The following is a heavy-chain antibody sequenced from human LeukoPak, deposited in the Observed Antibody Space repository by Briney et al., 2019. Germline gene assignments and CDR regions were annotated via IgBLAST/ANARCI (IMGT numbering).Heavy chain of an antibody. V-gene: IGHV4-30-2*01. CDR2: IYHSGST. CDR3: ARGYYELDY. CDR1: GGSISSGGYS. D-gene: IGHD3-22*01. J-gene: IGHJ4*02. Sequence: SETLSLTCAVSGGSISSGGYSWSWIRQPPGKGLEWIGYIYHSGSTYYNPSLKSRVTISVDRSKNQFSLKLSSVTAADTAVYHCARGYYELDYWGQGTLVTVSS.